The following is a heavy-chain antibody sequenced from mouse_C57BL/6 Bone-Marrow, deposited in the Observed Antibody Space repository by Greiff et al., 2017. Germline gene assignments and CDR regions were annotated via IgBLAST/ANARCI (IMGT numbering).Heavy chain of an antibody. CDR1: GFTFSDYY. Sequence: EVKVVESEGGLVQPGSSMKLSCTASGFTFSDYYMAWVRQVPEKGLEWVANINYDGSSTYYLDSLKSRFIISIDNAKNILYLQMSSLKSDDTVTYYCARGIYYVNFWYFDVWGTGTTVTVSS. CDR2: INYDGSST. J-gene: IGHJ1*03. CDR3: ARGIYYVNFWYFDV. V-gene: IGHV5-16*01. D-gene: IGHD2-1*01.